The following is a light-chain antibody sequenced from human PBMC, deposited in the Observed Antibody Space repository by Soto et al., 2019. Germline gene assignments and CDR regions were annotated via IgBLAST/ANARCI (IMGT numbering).Light chain of an antibody. J-gene: IGKJ1*01. V-gene: IGKV3-20*01. CDR1: QSVSSY. Sequence: EIVLTQSPATLSLSPGERATLSCRASQSVSSYLAWYQQKPGQAPRLLLYDASNRATGIPARFSGSGSGTDFTLTISRLEPEDFAVYYCQQYGSSPQTFGQGTKVDIK. CDR2: DAS. CDR3: QQYGSSPQT.